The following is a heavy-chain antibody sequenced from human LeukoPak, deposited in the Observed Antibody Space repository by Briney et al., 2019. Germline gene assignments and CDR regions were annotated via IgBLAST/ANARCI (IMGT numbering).Heavy chain of an antibody. CDR1: GFTFSSFA. Sequence: GGSLRLSCAASGFTFSSFAMHWVRQAPGKGLEYVSAISSNGGSTYYANSVKGRFTISRDNSKNTLYLQMGSLRAEDMAVYYCARGRCSGGSCYSNYYYYYGMDVWGQGTTVTVSS. J-gene: IGHJ6*02. V-gene: IGHV3-64*01. CDR2: ISSNGGST. CDR3: ARGRCSGGSCYSNYYYYYGMDV. D-gene: IGHD2-15*01.